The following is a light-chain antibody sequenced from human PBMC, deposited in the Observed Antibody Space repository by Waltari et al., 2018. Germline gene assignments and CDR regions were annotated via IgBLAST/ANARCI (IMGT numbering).Light chain of an antibody. Sequence: NFMLTQPPSVSESPGKTVTISCTLNSGSIGSNYAHWYQQRPGSAPSSVIYGNNQRPSGVPDRFSGSIDSSSNSASLTISGLKTEDEGDYFCQSYDSNNHVVFGGGTHLTVL. J-gene: IGLJ7*01. CDR2: GNN. CDR1: SGSIGSNY. CDR3: QSYDSNNHVV. V-gene: IGLV6-57*04.